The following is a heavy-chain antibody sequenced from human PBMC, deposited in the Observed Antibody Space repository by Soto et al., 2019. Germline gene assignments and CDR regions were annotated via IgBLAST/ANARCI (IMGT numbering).Heavy chain of an antibody. D-gene: IGHD2-15*01. V-gene: IGHV1-69*01. CDR1: GGIFSSYA. CDR2: IIPIFGTA. J-gene: IGHJ4*02. Sequence: QEQLAQSGAEVKKPGSSVKVSCKASGGIFSSYAISWVRQAPGQGLEWMGGIIPIFGTANYAQKFQGRVTITAEESTNIDLMHLRRLKSEASAIYYCERGGSGKVWVNESRGQGTLVSVST. CDR3: ERGGSGKVWVNES.